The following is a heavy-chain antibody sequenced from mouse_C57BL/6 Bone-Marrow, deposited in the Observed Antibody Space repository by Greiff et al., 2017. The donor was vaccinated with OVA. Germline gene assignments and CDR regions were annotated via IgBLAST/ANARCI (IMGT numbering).Heavy chain of an antibody. CDR2: IYPRSGNT. CDR3: FLLLRSFAY. Sequence: QVQLQQSGAELARPGASVKLSCKASGYTFTSYGISWVKQRTGQGLEWIGEIYPRSGNTYYNEKFKGKATLTADKSSSTAYMELRSLTSEDSAVYFCFLLLRSFAYWGQGTLVTVSA. J-gene: IGHJ3*01. V-gene: IGHV1-81*01. D-gene: IGHD1-1*01. CDR1: GYTFTSYG.